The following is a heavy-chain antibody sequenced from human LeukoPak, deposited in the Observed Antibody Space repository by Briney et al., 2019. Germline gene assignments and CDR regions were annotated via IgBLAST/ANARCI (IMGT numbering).Heavy chain of an antibody. Sequence: PGGPLTLSCAASVFTFSSYIMKWLPQAPGKGLVWVTYITDRGVNTYHAGCGEGRFTISRDKTRGMLYLQMNSLRAEDTAIYYCAKGTLRSCSGASCYPLDYWGQGTLVTVSS. D-gene: IGHD2-15*01. J-gene: IGHJ4*02. CDR1: VFTFSSYI. CDR3: AKGTLRSCSGASCYPLDY. V-gene: IGHV3-23*01. CDR2: ITDRGVNT.